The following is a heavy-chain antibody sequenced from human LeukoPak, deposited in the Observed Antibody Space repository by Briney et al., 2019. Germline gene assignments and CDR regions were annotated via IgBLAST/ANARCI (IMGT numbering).Heavy chain of an antibody. D-gene: IGHD5-24*01. J-gene: IGHJ3*02. Sequence: SETLSLTCTVSGGSISSYYWSWIRQPPGKGLEWIGYIYYSGSTNYNPSLKSRVTISVDTSKNQFSLKLSSVTAADTAVYYCARARDGALDIWGQGTMVTVSS. V-gene: IGHV4-59*01. CDR1: GGSISSYY. CDR3: ARARDGALDI. CDR2: IYYSGST.